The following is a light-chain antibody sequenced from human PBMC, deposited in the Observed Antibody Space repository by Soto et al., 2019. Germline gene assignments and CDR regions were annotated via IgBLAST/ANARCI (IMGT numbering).Light chain of an antibody. CDR2: GAS. J-gene: IGKJ1*01. CDR1: QSVSSKY. CDR3: QQYNNWPPWT. Sequence: EIVLTQSPGTLSLSPGERATLSCRASQSVSSKYLAWYQKKPGQAPRLXXYGASTRATGIPARFSGSGSGTELTLTISRLQSEDFAVYYCQQYNNWPPWTFGQGTKVDIK. V-gene: IGKV3-15*01.